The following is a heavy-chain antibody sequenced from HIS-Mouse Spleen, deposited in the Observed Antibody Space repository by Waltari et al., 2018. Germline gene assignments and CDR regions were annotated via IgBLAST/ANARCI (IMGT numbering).Heavy chain of an antibody. CDR2: ISYDGSNK. CDR3: AKDRGSPLYFDY. V-gene: IGHV3-30*18. Sequence: QVQLVVSGGGVVQPGSSLRLSWAASVFTCSSYGIHWVRQAPGKGLEWVAVISYDGSNKYYADSVKGRFTISRDNSKNTLYLQMNSLRAEDTAVYYCAKDRGSPLYFDYWGQGTLVTVSS. CDR1: VFTCSSYG. J-gene: IGHJ4*02. D-gene: IGHD1-26*01.